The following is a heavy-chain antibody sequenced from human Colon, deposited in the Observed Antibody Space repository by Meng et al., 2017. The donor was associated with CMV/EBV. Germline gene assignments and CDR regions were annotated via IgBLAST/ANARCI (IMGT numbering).Heavy chain of an antibody. D-gene: IGHD3-3*01. CDR2: INQSGST. V-gene: IGHV4-34*01. J-gene: IGHJ4*02. CDR3: AREAGPFFGVIVYDS. Sequence: ALVQQWVPGRLEASAVLSLACGVSVGSLSGNYWTWIRQPPGKGLEWIGEINQSGSTNYNPSLKSRVTVSVDTSKNQFSLRVTSVTAADSALYYCAREAGPFFGVIVYDSWGQGTLVTVSS. CDR1: VGSLSGNY.